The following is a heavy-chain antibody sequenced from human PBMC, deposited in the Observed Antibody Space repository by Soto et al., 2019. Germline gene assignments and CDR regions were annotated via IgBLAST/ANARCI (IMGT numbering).Heavy chain of an antibody. V-gene: IGHV3-48*01. CDR1: GFTFSSYS. D-gene: IGHD6-19*01. CDR3: ARFSSQNYQWPAYLYYYYMDV. CDR2: ISSSSSTI. J-gene: IGHJ6*03. Sequence: PGGSLRLSCAASGFTFSSYSMNWVRQAPGKGLEWVSYISSSSSTIYYADSVKGRFTISRDNAKNSVYLQMDSLRAEDTAVYYCARFSSQNYQWPAYLYYYYMDVWGKGTTVTVSS.